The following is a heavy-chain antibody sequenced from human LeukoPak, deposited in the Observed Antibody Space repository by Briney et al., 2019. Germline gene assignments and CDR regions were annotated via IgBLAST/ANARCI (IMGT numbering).Heavy chain of an antibody. D-gene: IGHD2-2*01. V-gene: IGHV3-23*01. J-gene: IGHJ4*02. CDR1: GFTFDNYA. CDR2: ISGSGGST. CDR3: AKEGTYCSSTSCYAYVEY. Sequence: GGSLRLSCAASGFTFDNYAMSWVRQTPGKGLEWVSAISGSGGSTYYADSVKGRFTISRDNSKNTLFLQMNSLRAEDTAVYYCAKEGTYCSSTSCYAYVEYWGQGTLVTVSS.